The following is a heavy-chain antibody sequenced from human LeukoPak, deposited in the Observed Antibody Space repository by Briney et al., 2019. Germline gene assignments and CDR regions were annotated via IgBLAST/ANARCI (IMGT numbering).Heavy chain of an antibody. CDR3: ARQGIEMATIYHY. V-gene: IGHV5-51*01. Sequence: GESLKISCKGSGYSFTSYWIGWVRQIPGKGLEWMGIIYPGDSDTRYSPSFQGQVTISADKSISTAYLQWSSLKASDTAMYYCARQGIEMATIYHYWGQGTLVTVSS. CDR1: GYSFTSYW. J-gene: IGHJ4*02. CDR2: IYPGDSDT. D-gene: IGHD5-24*01.